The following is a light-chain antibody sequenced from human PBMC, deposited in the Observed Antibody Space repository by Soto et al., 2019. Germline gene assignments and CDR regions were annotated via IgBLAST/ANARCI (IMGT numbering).Light chain of an antibody. CDR2: SDN. Sequence: QSVLTQPPSVSGTPGQRVTISCSGSSSNIGNNFVYWYQHLPGAAPTLVVYSDNHRPSGVPVRFSGSKPGTSASLTISGLRSEDEATYYCATWDDSLSGVVVFGGGTQLTVL. J-gene: IGLJ7*01. CDR1: SSNIGNNF. CDR3: ATWDDSLSGVVV. V-gene: IGLV1-47*01.